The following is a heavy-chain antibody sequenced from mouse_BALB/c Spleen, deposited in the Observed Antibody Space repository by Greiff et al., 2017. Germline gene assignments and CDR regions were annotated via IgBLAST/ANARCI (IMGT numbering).Heavy chain of an antibody. Sequence: QVQLQQSGAELVRPGVSVKISCKGSGYTFTDYAMHWVKQSHAKSLEWIGVISTYYGDASYNQKFKGKATMTVDKSSSTAYMELARLTSEDSAIYYCARRGDGSWFAYWGQGTLVTVSA. CDR1: GYTFTDYA. V-gene: IGHV1S137*01. J-gene: IGHJ3*01. CDR3: ARRGDGSWFAY. CDR2: ISTYYGDA.